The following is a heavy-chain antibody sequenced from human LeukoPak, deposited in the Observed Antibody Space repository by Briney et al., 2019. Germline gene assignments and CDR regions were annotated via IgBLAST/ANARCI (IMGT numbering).Heavy chain of an antibody. CDR2: IYTSGST. CDR1: GGSISSYY. V-gene: IGHV4-4*07. J-gene: IGHJ5*02. CDR3: ARDILGPDIHWFDP. Sequence: SETLSLTCTVSGGSISSYYWSWIRQPAGKGLEWIGRIYTSGSTNYNPSLKSRVTMSVDTSKNQFSLKLSSVTAADTAVYYCARDILGPDIHWFDPWGQGTLVTVSS. D-gene: IGHD3-9*01.